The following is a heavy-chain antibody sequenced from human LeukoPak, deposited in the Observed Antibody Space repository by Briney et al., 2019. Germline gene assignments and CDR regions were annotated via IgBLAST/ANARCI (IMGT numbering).Heavy chain of an antibody. Sequence: QAGGSLRLSCAASGFTFSGYAMSWVRQASGKGLEWVSAISGSGGSTYYADSVKGRFTISRDNSKNTLYLQMNSLRAEDTAVYYCAKDEDYYDSSGYYYWGQGTLVTVSS. CDR3: AKDEDYYDSSGYYY. V-gene: IGHV3-23*01. J-gene: IGHJ4*02. CDR2: ISGSGGST. CDR1: GFTFSGYA. D-gene: IGHD3-22*01.